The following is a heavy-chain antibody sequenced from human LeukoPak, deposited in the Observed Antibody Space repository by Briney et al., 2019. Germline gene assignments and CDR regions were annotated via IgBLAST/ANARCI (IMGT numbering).Heavy chain of an antibody. CDR2: IYSGGST. CDR3: ASHGSGSTLYYYYMDV. V-gene: IGHV3-53*01. J-gene: IGHJ6*03. D-gene: IGHD3-10*01. CDR1: GFTVSSNY. Sequence: GGSLRLSCAASGFTVSSNYMSWVRQAPGKGLEWVSVIYSGGSTYYADSVKGRFTISRDNSKNTLHLQMNSLRAEDTAVYYCASHGSGSTLYYYYMDVWGKGTTVTVSS.